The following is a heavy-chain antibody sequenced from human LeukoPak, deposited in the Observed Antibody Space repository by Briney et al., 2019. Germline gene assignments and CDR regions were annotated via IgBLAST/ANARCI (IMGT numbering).Heavy chain of an antibody. CDR3: ASFKSNYDILTGYYTHDY. J-gene: IGHJ4*02. CDR2: ISSSSSTI. Sequence: GGSLRLSCAASGFTFSSYSMNWVRQAPGKGLEWVSYISSSSSTIYYADSVKGRFTISRDNAKNSLYLQMNSLRAEDTAVYYCASFKSNYDILTGYYTHDYWGQGTLVTVSS. CDR1: GFTFSSYS. D-gene: IGHD3-9*01. V-gene: IGHV3-48*04.